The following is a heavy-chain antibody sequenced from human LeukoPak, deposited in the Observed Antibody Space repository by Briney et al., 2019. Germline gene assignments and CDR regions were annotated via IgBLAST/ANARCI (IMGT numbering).Heavy chain of an antibody. Sequence: AGGSLRLSCAASGYTFTSYGISWVRQAPGQGLEWMGWISAYNGNTNYAQKLQGRVTMTTDTSTSTAYMELRSLRSDDTAVYYCASLVVRGPYYYYGMDVWGQGTTVTVSS. D-gene: IGHD3-10*01. CDR2: ISAYNGNT. V-gene: IGHV1-18*01. CDR3: ASLVVRGPYYYYGMDV. CDR1: GYTFTSYG. J-gene: IGHJ6*02.